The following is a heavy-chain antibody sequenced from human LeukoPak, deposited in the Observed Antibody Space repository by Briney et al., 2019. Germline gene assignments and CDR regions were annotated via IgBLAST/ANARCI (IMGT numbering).Heavy chain of an antibody. V-gene: IGHV1-69*06. CDR2: IIPIFGTA. CDR3: AREDSSSSLILFDY. J-gene: IGHJ4*02. Sequence: ASVKVSCKASGGTFSSYAISWVRQAPGQGLEWMGGIIPIFGTANYAQKFQGRVTITADKSTSTAYMELSSLRSEDTAVYYCAREDSSSSLILFDYWGQGTLVTVSS. D-gene: IGHD6-13*01. CDR1: GGTFSSYA.